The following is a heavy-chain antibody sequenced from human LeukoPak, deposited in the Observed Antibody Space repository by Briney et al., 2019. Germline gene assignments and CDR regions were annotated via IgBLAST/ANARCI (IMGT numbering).Heavy chain of an antibody. CDR2: INPSGGST. D-gene: IGHD7-27*01. CDR3: ARDSPWGGFDY. Sequence: ASVRVSCKASGYTFTSYYMHWVRQAPGQGLEWMGIINPSGGSTSYAQKFQGRVTMTRDTSTSTVYMELSSLRSEDTAVYYCARDSPWGGFDYWGQGTLVTVSS. J-gene: IGHJ4*02. CDR1: GYTFTSYY. V-gene: IGHV1-46*01.